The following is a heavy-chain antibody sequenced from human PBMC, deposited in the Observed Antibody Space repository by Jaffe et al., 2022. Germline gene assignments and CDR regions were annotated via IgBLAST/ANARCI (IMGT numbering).Heavy chain of an antibody. CDR2: ISYSGNT. D-gene: IGHD1-26*01. CDR1: GGSISSYS. CDR3: AIRGGYSTRGWFDP. Sequence: QVQLQESGPGLVKPSETLSLTCTVSGGSISSYSWTWIRQAPGKGLEWLGYISYSGNTNYNPSLKSRVTMSVDTSKNQFSLKLNSVTAADTAVYYCAIRGGYSTRGWFDPWGQGTLVTVSS. J-gene: IGHJ5*02. V-gene: IGHV4-59*01.